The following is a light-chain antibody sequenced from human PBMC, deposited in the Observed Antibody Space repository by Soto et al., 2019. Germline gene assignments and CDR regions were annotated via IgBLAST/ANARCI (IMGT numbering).Light chain of an antibody. CDR1: ESISGW. J-gene: IGKJ1*01. CDR2: KAS. Sequence: DIQMTQSPSTLSASVGDRVTITCRASESISGWLAWYQQKPGKAPKLVIFKASTLESGVPSRFSGSVSGTEFTLSISSLQPDDFATYYCQQYNSYPRTFGQGTKVEIK. V-gene: IGKV1-5*03. CDR3: QQYNSYPRT.